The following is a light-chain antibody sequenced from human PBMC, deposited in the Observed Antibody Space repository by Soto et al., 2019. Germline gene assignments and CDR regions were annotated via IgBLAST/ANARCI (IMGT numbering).Light chain of an antibody. J-gene: IGKJ2*01. Sequence: EIVLTQSPGTLSLSPGERATLSCRASQIVSSNYFAWYQQKPGQAPRILIYGASSRATGIPDRFSGSGSGTDFTLTISRLEPEDCAVYYYQQYSSSPYTFGQGTKLEIK. CDR3: QQYSSSPYT. V-gene: IGKV3-20*01. CDR2: GAS. CDR1: QIVSSNY.